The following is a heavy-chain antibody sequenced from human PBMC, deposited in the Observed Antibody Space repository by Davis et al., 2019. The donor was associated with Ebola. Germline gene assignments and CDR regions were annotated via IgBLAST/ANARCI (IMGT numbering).Heavy chain of an antibody. Sequence: GGSLRLSCAASGFTFSSYSMNWVRQAPGKGLEWVANINEEGNEKFYVESAQGRFTISRDNAKNSLFLQMNSLRVEDTAVYYCASGYFYADGLDVWGQGATVVVTS. CDR1: GFTFSSYS. D-gene: IGHD3-22*01. V-gene: IGHV3-7*03. J-gene: IGHJ6*02. CDR3: ASGYFYADGLDV. CDR2: INEEGNEK.